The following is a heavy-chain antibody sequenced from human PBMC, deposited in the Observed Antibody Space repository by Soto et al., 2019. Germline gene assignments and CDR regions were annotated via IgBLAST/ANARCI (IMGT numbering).Heavy chain of an antibody. D-gene: IGHD3-3*01. CDR1: GYDFISYW. V-gene: IGHV5-51*01. Sequence: GESLKISWEASGYDFISYWIGWVRQMPGKGLEWMGIIYPRDSEARYSPSFQGKVPISADKSISTAYLQWSSLKASDTAMYYCARGRGLRYTWFAPWGKGTLVPVSS. J-gene: IGHJ5*02. CDR3: ARGRGLRYTWFAP. CDR2: IYPRDSEA.